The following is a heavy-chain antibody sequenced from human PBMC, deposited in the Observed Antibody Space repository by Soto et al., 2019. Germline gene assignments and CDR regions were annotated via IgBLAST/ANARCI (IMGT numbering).Heavy chain of an antibody. J-gene: IGHJ3*02. CDR2: ISYDGSNK. CDR1: GFTFSSYA. Sequence: GGSLRLSCAACGFTFSSYAMHWVRQAPGKGLEWVAVISYDGSNKYYADSVKGRFTISRDNSKNTLYLQMNSLRAEDTAVYYCARESYSLDIVVVVAAGDAFDIWGQGTMVTVSS. CDR3: ARESYSLDIVVVVAAGDAFDI. V-gene: IGHV3-30-3*01. D-gene: IGHD2-15*01.